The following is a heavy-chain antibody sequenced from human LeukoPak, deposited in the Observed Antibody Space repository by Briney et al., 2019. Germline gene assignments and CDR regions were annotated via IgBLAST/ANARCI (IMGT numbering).Heavy chain of an antibody. V-gene: IGHV1-18*01. J-gene: IGHJ4*02. CDR1: GYTFTSYG. Sequence: GASVKVSCKASGYTFTSYGISWVRQAPGQGLEWMRWISAYNGNTNYAQKLQGRVTMTTDTSTSTAYMELRSLRSDDTAVYYCARDFYYYDSSGYYHSPFDYWGQGTLVTVSS. D-gene: IGHD3-22*01. CDR3: ARDFYYYDSSGYYHSPFDY. CDR2: ISAYNGNT.